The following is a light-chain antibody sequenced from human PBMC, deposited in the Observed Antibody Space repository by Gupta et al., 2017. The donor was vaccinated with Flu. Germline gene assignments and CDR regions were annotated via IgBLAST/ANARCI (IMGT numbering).Light chain of an antibody. V-gene: IGKV3-11*01. Sequence: EIVLTQSPATLSLSPGERATLSCRASQSVGTYLAWYQQKPGQTPRLLIYDASNRATGIPARFSGSGSGKDLTLTISSREPEDFAGYYCQKRSNWPPYTFGQGTRLDI. CDR2: DAS. J-gene: IGKJ2*01. CDR1: QSVGTY. CDR3: QKRSNWPPYT.